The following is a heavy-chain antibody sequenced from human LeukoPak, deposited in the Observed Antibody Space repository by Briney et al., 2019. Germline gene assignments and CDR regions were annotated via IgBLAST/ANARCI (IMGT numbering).Heavy chain of an antibody. CDR3: ASLPNYVWGSYRDY. J-gene: IGHJ4*02. Sequence: SETLSLTCAVSGGSISSSNWWSWVRQPPGKGLEWIGYIYYSGSTNYNPSLKSRVTISVDTSKNQFSLKLSSVTAADTAVYYCASLPNYVWGSYRDYWGQGTLVTVSS. CDR2: IYYSGST. CDR1: GGSISSSNW. D-gene: IGHD3-16*02. V-gene: IGHV4-4*02.